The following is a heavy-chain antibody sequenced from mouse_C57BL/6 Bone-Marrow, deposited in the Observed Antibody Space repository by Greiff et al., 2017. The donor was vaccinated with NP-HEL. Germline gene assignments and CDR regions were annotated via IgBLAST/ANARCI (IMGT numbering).Heavy chain of an antibody. CDR3: ASYYYGSSQYYFDY. J-gene: IGHJ2*01. V-gene: IGHV1-50*01. CDR1: GYTFTSYW. D-gene: IGHD1-1*01. Sequence: QVQLQQPGAEFVKPGASVKLSCKASGYTFTSYWMQWVKQRPGQGLEWIGEIDPSDSYTNYNQQFKGKATLTVDTSSSTAYMQLSSLTSEDSAVYYCASYYYGSSQYYFDYWGQGTTLTVSS. CDR2: IDPSDSYT.